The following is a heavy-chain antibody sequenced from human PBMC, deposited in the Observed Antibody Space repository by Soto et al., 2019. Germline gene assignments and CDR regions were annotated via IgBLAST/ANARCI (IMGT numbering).Heavy chain of an antibody. Sequence: SVKVSCTASGGTFSSYAISWVRQAPGQGLEWMGGIIPIFGTANYAQRFQGRVTITADESTSTAYMELSSLRSEDTAVYYCATKGVVATIGYYYYGMDVWGQGTTVTVSS. V-gene: IGHV1-69*13. CDR3: ATKGVVATIGYYYYGMDV. J-gene: IGHJ6*02. D-gene: IGHD5-12*01. CDR1: GGTFSSYA. CDR2: IIPIFGTA.